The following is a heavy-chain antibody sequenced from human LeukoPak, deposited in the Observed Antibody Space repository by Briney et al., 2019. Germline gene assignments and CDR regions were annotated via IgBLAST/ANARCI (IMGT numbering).Heavy chain of an antibody. CDR1: GFSFGTYS. Sequence: GGSLRLSCVVSGFSFGTYSMHWARQVLGKGLEWVAVIWYDGSNEDYADSVKGRFTISRDNSKNTLYLQMNSLRAEDTAVYYCAREMAVWGQGALVTVSS. CDR2: IWYDGSNE. V-gene: IGHV3-33*01. D-gene: IGHD2-8*01. CDR3: AREMAV. J-gene: IGHJ4*02.